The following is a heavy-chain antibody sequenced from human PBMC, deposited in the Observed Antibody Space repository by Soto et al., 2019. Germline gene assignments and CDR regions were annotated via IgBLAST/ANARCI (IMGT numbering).Heavy chain of an antibody. Sequence: SETLSLTCAVYGGSFSGYYWSWIRQPPGKGLEWIGEINHSGSTNYNPSLKSRVTISVGTSKNQFSLKLSSVTAADTAVYYCARTKRALMVRGRGVWFDPWGQGTLVTVSS. CDR1: GGSFSGYY. CDR3: ARTKRALMVRGRGVWFDP. J-gene: IGHJ5*02. D-gene: IGHD3-10*01. V-gene: IGHV4-34*01. CDR2: INHSGST.